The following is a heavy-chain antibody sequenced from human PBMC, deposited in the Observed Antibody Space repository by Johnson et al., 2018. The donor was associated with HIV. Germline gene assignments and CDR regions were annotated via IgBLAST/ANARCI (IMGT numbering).Heavy chain of an antibody. CDR2: IRYDGSHK. CDR3: AGPGYVDAFDI. CDR1: GFTFSSYA. D-gene: IGHD5-12*01. V-gene: IGHV3-30*02. J-gene: IGHJ3*02. Sequence: QVQLVESGGGLVQPGGSLRLSCAASGFTFSSYAMSWVRQAPGKGLEWVAFIRYDGSHKYYVDSVRGRFTISRDNSKNTLYLQMKSLRAEDTAVYYCAGPGYVDAFDIWGQGTMVTVSS.